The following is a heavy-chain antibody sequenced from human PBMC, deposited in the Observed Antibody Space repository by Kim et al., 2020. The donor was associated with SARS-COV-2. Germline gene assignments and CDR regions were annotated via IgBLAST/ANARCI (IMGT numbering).Heavy chain of an antibody. Sequence: YAASGKGRFTISRDDSKNTAYLQMNSLKTEDTAVYYCTRSGGSGSYSIDYWGQGTLVTVSS. J-gene: IGHJ4*02. D-gene: IGHD3-10*01. CDR3: TRSGGSGSYSIDY. V-gene: IGHV3-73*01.